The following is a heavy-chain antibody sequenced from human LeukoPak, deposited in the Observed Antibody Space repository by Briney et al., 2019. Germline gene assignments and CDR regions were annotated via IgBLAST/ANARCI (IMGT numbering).Heavy chain of an antibody. J-gene: IGHJ4*02. V-gene: IGHV1-18*01. CDR1: GYTFTNYD. Sequence: ASVKVSCKASGYTFTNYDISWVRQAPGQGLEWMGWISAYNGNTNYAQKLQGRVTMTTDTSTSTAYMELRSLRSDDTAMYYCARDLSPISGAVGIDYWGQGTLVTVSS. CDR2: ISAYNGNT. D-gene: IGHD6-13*01. CDR3: ARDLSPISGAVGIDY.